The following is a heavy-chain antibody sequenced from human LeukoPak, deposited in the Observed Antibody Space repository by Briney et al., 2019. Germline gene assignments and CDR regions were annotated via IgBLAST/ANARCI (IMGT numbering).Heavy chain of an antibody. CDR2: IYHSGST. CDR1: GGSISSGGYS. CDR3: ARYCSSTSCYYFDY. Sequence: PSETLSLTCAVSGGSISSGGYSWSWIRQPPGKGLEWIGYIYHSGSTYYNPSPKSRVTISVDRSKNQFSLKLSSVTAADTAVYYCARYCSSTSCYYFDYWGQGTLVTVSS. V-gene: IGHV4-30-2*01. D-gene: IGHD2-2*01. J-gene: IGHJ4*02.